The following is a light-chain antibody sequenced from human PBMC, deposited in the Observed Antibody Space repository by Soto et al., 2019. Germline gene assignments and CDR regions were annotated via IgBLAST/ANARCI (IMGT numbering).Light chain of an antibody. CDR2: DAS. Sequence: EIVLTQSPGTLSLSPGERATLSCRASQSVSSNFSAWYQQKPGQPPRLLISDASSRATGIPDRFSGSGSGTDFTLTISSLEPDDFAVYYCQHYSSSPPSWTFGQGTKVEIK. V-gene: IGKV3-20*01. J-gene: IGKJ1*01. CDR1: QSVSSNF. CDR3: QHYSSSPPSWT.